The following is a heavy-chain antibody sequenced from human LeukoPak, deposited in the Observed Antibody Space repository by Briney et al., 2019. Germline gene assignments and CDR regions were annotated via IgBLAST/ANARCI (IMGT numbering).Heavy chain of an antibody. D-gene: IGHD1-26*01. CDR1: GFTFSSYG. CDR3: ARDLYPYSASSLVDY. Sequence: SGGSLRLSCAASGFTFSSYGMHWVRQAPGKGLEWVAVIWYDGSNKYYADSVKGRFTISRDNSKNTLYLQMNSLRAEDTAVYYCARDLYPYSASSLVDYWGQGTLVTVSS. J-gene: IGHJ4*02. V-gene: IGHV3-33*08. CDR2: IWYDGSNK.